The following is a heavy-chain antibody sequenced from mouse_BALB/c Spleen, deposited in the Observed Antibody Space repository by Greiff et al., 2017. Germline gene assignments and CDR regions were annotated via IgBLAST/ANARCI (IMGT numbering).Heavy chain of an antibody. CDR3: ATGDGSSHWYFDV. V-gene: IGHV2-9*02. CDR1: GFSLTSYG. J-gene: IGHJ1*01. CDR2: IWAGGST. D-gene: IGHD1-1*01. Sequence: QVQLKQSGPGLVAPSQSLSITCTVSGFSLTSYGVHWVRQPPGKGLEWLGVIWAGGSTNYNSALMSRLSISKDNSKSQVFLKMNSLQTDDTAMYYCATGDGSSHWYFDVWGAGTTVTVSS.